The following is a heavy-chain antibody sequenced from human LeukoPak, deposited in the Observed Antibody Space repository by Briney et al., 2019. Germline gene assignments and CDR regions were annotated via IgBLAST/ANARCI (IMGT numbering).Heavy chain of an antibody. CDR2: IKQDGSDK. D-gene: IGHD5-12*01. CDR3: ARVRRVDIVATPSHYFDY. CDR1: GFTFNNYW. J-gene: IGHJ4*02. Sequence: GGSLRLSCAASGFTFNNYWMSWVRQAPGKGLEWVANIKQDGSDKFYVDSVNGRFTISRDNAKNSLYLQMNSLRAEDTAVYYCARVRRVDIVATPSHYFDYWGQGTLVTVSS. V-gene: IGHV3-7*01.